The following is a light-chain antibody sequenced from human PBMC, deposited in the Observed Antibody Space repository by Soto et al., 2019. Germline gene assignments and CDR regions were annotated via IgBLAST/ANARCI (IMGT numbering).Light chain of an antibody. J-gene: IGLJ2*01. V-gene: IGLV2-11*01. CDR1: SSDVGGYNY. CDR2: DVS. Sequence: QSVLTQPRSVSGSPGQSVTISCTGTSSDVGGYNYVSWYQQHPGNAPKLMIYDVSKRPSGVPDRFSGSKSGNTASLTISGLQAEDEADYYCCSYAGSYTLVVFGGGTKLTVL. CDR3: CSYAGSYTLVV.